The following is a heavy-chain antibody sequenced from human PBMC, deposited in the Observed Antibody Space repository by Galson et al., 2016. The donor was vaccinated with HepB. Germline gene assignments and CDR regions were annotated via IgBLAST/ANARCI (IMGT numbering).Heavy chain of an antibody. J-gene: IGHJ6*02. CDR3: ARIYSNYVLGMDV. V-gene: IGHV4-30-4*01. Sequence: TLSLTCTVSGGSISSGGHYWSWLRQHPGKGLEWIGYIYYSGTAFFNPSLKSRVSMSVDTSKNQFSLRLSSVTAADTALYYCARIYSNYVLGMDVWGRGTTVTVSS. CDR2: IYYSGTA. D-gene: IGHD4-11*01. CDR1: GGSISSGGHY.